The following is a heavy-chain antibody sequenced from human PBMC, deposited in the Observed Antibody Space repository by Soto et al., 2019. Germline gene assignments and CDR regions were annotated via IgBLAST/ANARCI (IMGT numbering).Heavy chain of an antibody. Sequence: ASVKVSCKASGYTFTSYGISWVRQAPGQGLEWMGWISAYNGNTNYAQKFQGRVTMTTDTSTSTAYMELRSLRSDDTAVYYCARADLGFCSSTSCYSNVRYYYGMDVWGQGTTVTVSS. CDR2: ISAYNGNT. J-gene: IGHJ6*02. V-gene: IGHV1-18*04. D-gene: IGHD2-2*01. CDR1: GYTFTSYG. CDR3: ARADLGFCSSTSCYSNVRYYYGMDV.